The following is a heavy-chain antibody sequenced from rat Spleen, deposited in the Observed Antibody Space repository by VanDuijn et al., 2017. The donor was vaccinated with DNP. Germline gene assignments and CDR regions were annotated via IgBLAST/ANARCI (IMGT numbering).Heavy chain of an antibody. CDR3: ARHPRYGRYRDYFDY. Sequence: EVQLVESGGGFVQPGRSLKLSCAASGFTFSDYYMAWVRKAPKKGLEWVESISYEGYNTFYEDSVKGRFTISSENAKSTLYLQMNSLRSEDTSTYYCARHPRYGRYRDYFDYWGQGVMVTVSS. V-gene: IGHV5-22*01. CDR2: ISYEGYNT. J-gene: IGHJ2*01. CDR1: GFTFSDYY. D-gene: IGHD1-11*01.